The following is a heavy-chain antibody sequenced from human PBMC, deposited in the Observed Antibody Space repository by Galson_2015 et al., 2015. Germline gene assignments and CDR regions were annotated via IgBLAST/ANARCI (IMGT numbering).Heavy chain of an antibody. D-gene: IGHD2-21*02. V-gene: IGHV4-31*03. CDR3: ARGFIVVVTAPRAEDDAFDI. CDR2: IYYSGST. CDR1: GGSISSGGYC. Sequence: TLSLTCTVSGGSISSGGYCWSWIRQHPGKGLEWIGYIYYSGSTYYNPSLKSRVTISVDTSKNQFSLRLSSVTAADTAVYYCARGFIVVVTAPRAEDDAFDIWGQGTMVTVSS. J-gene: IGHJ3*02.